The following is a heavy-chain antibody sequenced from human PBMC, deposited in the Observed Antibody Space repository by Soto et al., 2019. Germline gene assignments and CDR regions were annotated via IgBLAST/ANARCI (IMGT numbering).Heavy chain of an antibody. D-gene: IGHD2-15*01. CDR1: GYTFTSYD. V-gene: IGHV1-8*01. CDR2: MNPNSGNT. Sequence: QVQLVQSGAEVKKPGASVKVSCKASGYTFTSYDINWVRQATGQGLEWMGWMNPNSGNTGYAQKFQGRVTMTRNTAISTGHMELRSLRSEDTAVYYCARSHDCSCGSCYSAYWGQGTLVTVSS. J-gene: IGHJ4*02. CDR3: ARSHDCSCGSCYSAY.